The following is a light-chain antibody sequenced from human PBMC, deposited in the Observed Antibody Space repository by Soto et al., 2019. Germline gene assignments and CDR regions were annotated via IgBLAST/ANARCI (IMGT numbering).Light chain of an antibody. CDR2: EVS. CDR3: SSYTSSSTYV. CDR1: SSDVGGYRY. Sequence: QSVLTHPASVSGSPGQSITISCTGTSSDVGGYRYVSWYQQHPGKAPKLMIYEVSNRPSGVSNRFSGSKSGNTASLTISGLKAEDEADYYCSSYTSSSTYVFGTGTKV. V-gene: IGLV2-14*01. J-gene: IGLJ1*01.